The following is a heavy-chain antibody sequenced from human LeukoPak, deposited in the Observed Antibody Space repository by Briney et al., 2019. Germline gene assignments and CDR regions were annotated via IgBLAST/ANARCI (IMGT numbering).Heavy chain of an antibody. CDR1: GFTFSRYW. CDR2: IKEDGSVK. J-gene: IGHJ4*02. V-gene: IGHV3-7*02. Sequence: GGSRTPSCAASGFTFSRYWMSWVSQAPGKGLEWVANIKEDGSVKYYVESVKGRFTISRDNAKNSLYLQMNSLRAEDTAVYYCAASITMVVYWRQGTLVTVSS. D-gene: IGHD3-10*01. CDR3: AASITMVVY.